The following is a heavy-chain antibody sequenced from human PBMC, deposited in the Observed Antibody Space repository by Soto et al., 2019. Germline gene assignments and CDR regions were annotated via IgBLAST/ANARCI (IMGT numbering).Heavy chain of an antibody. Sequence: QVQLQESGPGLVKPSGTLSLTCAVSGGSISSSNWWSWVRQPPGKGLEWIGEIYHSGSTNYNPSLKSRVTLSVDKSKNQFSLKLSSVTAADTAVYYCARVLAVAGTGGYYFDYWGQGTLVTVSS. CDR1: GGSISSSNW. D-gene: IGHD6-19*01. CDR2: IYHSGST. V-gene: IGHV4-4*02. J-gene: IGHJ4*02. CDR3: ARVLAVAGTGGYYFDY.